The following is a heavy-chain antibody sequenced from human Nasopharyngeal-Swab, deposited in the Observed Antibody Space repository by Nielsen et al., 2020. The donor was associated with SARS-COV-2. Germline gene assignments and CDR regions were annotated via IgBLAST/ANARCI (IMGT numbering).Heavy chain of an antibody. CDR1: GVTFSSYA. J-gene: IGHJ4*02. D-gene: IGHD3-16*01. V-gene: IGHV3-23*01. CDR2: ISGSGGST. Sequence: GESLKISCAASGVTFSSYAMSWVRQAPGKGLEWVSAISGSGGSTYYADSVKGRFTISRDNAKNSLYLQMNSLRAEDTAVYYCARARGSYAFDYWGQGTLVTVSS. CDR3: ARARGSYAFDY.